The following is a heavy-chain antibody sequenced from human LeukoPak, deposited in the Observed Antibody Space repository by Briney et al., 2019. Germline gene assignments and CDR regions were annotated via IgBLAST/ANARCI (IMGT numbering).Heavy chain of an antibody. V-gene: IGHV3-7*01. CDR1: GFTFSCYR. J-gene: IGHJ4*02. CDR2: IKQDGSEK. D-gene: IGHD3-22*01. Sequence: GGYLRLYCAASGFTFSCYRMSWVRQAPGKGLEWVANIKQDGSEKYYVDSVKGRFTISRDNAKNSLYLQMNSLRVEDTAVYYCAREDSSGYFGSLWGQGTLVTVSS. CDR3: AREDSSGYFGSL.